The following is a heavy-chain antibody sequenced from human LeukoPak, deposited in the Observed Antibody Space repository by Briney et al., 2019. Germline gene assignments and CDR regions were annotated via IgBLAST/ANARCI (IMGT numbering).Heavy chain of an antibody. CDR3: ARGHRGEYNWFDP. J-gene: IGHJ5*02. CDR1: GGTFSSYA. V-gene: IGHV1-69*04. Sequence: SVKVSCKASGGTFSSYAISWVRQAPGQGLEWMGRIIPILGIANYAQKFQGRATITADKSTSTAYMELSSLRSEDTAVYYCARGHRGEYNWFDPWGQGTLVTVSS. D-gene: IGHD3-10*01. CDR2: IIPILGIA.